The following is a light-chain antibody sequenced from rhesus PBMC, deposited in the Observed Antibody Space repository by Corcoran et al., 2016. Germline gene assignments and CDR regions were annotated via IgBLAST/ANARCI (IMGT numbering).Light chain of an antibody. J-gene: IGKJ2*01. CDR1: QGISNW. CDR3: QQHDNSPYS. V-gene: IGKV1-69*01. Sequence: DIQMTQSPSSLSASVGDRVTITCRASQGISNWLAWYQQKPGKAPKLLIYRASNLETGVPSRFSGRGAGTDFTLTISSLQPEDIATYYCQQHDNSPYSFGQGTKVEIK. CDR2: RAS.